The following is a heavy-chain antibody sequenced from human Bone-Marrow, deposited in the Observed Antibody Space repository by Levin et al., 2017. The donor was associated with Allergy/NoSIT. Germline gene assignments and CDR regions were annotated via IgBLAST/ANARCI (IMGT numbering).Heavy chain of an antibody. CDR3: ARTYMSLAGPYGLDV. D-gene: IGHD6-19*01. CDR1: GFSLNTNGMR. J-gene: IGHJ6*02. Sequence: ASGPTLVKPTQTLTLTCTFSGFSLNTNGMRVNWIRQPPGKALEWLARIDWDDDKFYTTSLKTRLSISRDTSKNQVVLTMTKMDPVDSGTYYCARTYMSLAGPYGLDVWGQGTTVTVSS. V-gene: IGHV2-70*04. CDR2: IDWDDDK.